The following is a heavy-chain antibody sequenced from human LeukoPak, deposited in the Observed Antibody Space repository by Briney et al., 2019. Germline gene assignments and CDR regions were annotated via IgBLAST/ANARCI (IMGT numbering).Heavy chain of an antibody. CDR1: DVSISSSY. V-gene: IGHV4-59*05. CDR3: ARIGVWIGEGNLSGYFDY. J-gene: IGHJ4*02. Sequence: SETLSLTCSVSDVSISSSYWSWIRQPPGKGLEWIGSIYFGGSTYYTPALQSRVTISADTSKNHFSLKVTSVTAADTAVYYCARIGVWIGEGNLSGYFDYWGQGTLVTVSS. D-gene: IGHD3-10*01. CDR2: IYFGGST.